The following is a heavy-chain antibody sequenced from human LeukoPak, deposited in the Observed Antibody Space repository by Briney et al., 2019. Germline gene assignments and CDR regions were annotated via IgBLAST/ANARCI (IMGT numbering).Heavy chain of an antibody. D-gene: IGHD6-13*01. CDR1: GYTFTDYF. Sequence: ASVTVSCKTSGYTFTDYFVHWVRQAPGQGLEWMGWINAGNGNTKYSQKFQGRVTITRDTSASTAYMELSSLRSEDTAVYYCARGGSYSSSRGLPGDYWGQGTLVTVSS. V-gene: IGHV1-3*01. CDR3: ARGGSYSSSRGLPGDY. J-gene: IGHJ4*02. CDR2: INAGNGNT.